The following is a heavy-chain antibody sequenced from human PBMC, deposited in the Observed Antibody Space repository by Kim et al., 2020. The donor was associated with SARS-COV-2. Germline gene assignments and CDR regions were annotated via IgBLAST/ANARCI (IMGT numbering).Heavy chain of an antibody. CDR2: INHSGST. V-gene: IGHV4-34*01. CDR1: GGSFSGYY. CDR3: ASEPGSSSWYGGGY. D-gene: IGHD6-13*01. Sequence: SETLSLTCAVYGGSFSGYYWSWIRQPPGKGLEWIGEINHSGSTNYNPSLKSRVTISVDTSKNQFSLKLSSVTAADTAVYYCASEPGSSSWYGGGYWGQGTLVTVSS. J-gene: IGHJ4*02.